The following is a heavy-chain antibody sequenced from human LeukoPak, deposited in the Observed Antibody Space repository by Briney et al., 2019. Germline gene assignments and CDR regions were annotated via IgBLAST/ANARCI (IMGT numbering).Heavy chain of an antibody. J-gene: IGHJ3*02. V-gene: IGHV4-34*01. CDR3: ASPYYDSSGYYPEIPFDI. D-gene: IGHD3-22*01. CDR2: INHSGST. CDR1: GGSFSGYY. Sequence: SETLSLTCAVYGGSFSGYYWSWIRQPPGKGLEWIGEINHSGSTNYNPSLKSRVTISVDTSKNQFSLKLSSVTAADTAVYYCASPYYDSSGYYPEIPFDIWGQGTMVTVSS.